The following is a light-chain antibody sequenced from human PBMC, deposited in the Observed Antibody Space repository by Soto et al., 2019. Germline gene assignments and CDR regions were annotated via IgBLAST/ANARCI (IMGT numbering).Light chain of an antibody. J-gene: IGKJ5*01. CDR2: AAS. CDR3: QQLNSYPLT. CDR1: QGISSY. Sequence: DIQLTQSPSFLSASVGDRVTITCRASQGISSYLAWYQQKPGKAPKLLIYAASSLQSGVPSRFSGSGSGTEFTLTISSLQPEDCATYYCQQLNSYPLTFGQGTRLEMK. V-gene: IGKV1-9*01.